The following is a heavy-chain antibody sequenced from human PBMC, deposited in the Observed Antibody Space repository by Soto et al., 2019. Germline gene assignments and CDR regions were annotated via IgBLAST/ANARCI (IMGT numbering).Heavy chain of an antibody. CDR3: ERGGRAGVVVVARSTKNWFTP. CDR1: GGSFSGYY. CDR2: INHSGST. Sequence: SETLSLTCAVYGGSFSGYYWSWIRQPPGKGLEWIGEINHSGSTNYNPSLKSRVTISVETSKNQLSLNLSSVTPAETAEYYCERGGRAGVVVVARSTKNWFTPWGQETLVTVSS. J-gene: IGHJ5*02. V-gene: IGHV4-34*01. D-gene: IGHD2-15*01.